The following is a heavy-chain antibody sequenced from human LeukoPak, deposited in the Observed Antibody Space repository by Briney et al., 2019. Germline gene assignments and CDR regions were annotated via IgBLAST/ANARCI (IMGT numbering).Heavy chain of an antibody. D-gene: IGHD3-10*01. CDR1: GFTFSSYS. J-gene: IGHJ4*02. V-gene: IGHV3-23*01. CDR3: ARLKSYYFFDY. CDR2: ISGSGGST. Sequence: GGSLRLSCAASGFTFSSYSMNWVRQAPGKGLEWVSAISGSGGSTYYADSVKGRFTISRDNSKNTLYLQMNSLRAEDTAVYYCARLKSYYFFDYWGQGTLVTVSS.